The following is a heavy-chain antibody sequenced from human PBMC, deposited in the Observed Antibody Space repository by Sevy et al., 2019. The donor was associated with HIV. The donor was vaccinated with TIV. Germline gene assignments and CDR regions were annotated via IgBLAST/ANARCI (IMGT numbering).Heavy chain of an antibody. D-gene: IGHD2-2*01. CDR1: GFTFSKYW. J-gene: IGHJ2*01. V-gene: IGHV3-33*08. CDR3: ARSPRYCSSTSCYWYFDL. CDR2: IWYDGSNK. Sequence: GGSLRLSCAASGFTFSKYWMSWVRQAPGKGLEWVAVIWYDGSNKYYADSVKGRFTISRDNSKNTLYRQMNSLRAEDTAVYYCARSPRYCSSTSCYWYFDLWGRGTLVTVSS.